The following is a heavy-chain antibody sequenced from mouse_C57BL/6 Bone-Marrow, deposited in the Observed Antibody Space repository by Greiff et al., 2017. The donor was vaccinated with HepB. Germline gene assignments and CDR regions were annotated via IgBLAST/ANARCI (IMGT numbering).Heavy chain of an antibody. D-gene: IGHD1-1*01. V-gene: IGHV1-18*01. Sequence: EVQLQQSGPELVKPGASVKIPCKASGYTFTDYNMDWVKQSHGKSLEWIGDINPNNGGTIYNQKFKGKATLTVDKSSSTAYMELRSLTSEDTAVYYCARLGYYGSSSTGATYFDVWGTGTTVTVSS. J-gene: IGHJ1*03. CDR3: ARLGYYGSSSTGATYFDV. CDR1: GYTFTDYN. CDR2: INPNNGGT.